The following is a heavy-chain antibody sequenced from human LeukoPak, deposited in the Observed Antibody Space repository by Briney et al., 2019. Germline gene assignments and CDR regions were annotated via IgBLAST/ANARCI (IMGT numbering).Heavy chain of an antibody. CDR1: GIIFSNYW. CDR3: ARGGGYSYGSFDY. D-gene: IGHD5-18*01. Sequence: GGSLRLSCAASGIIFSNYWMHWVRQAPGKGLVWVSRINRDGSSTSYADSVNGRFTISRDNAKNTLYLQMNSLRAEDTAVYYCARGGGYSYGSFDYWGQGTLVTVSS. V-gene: IGHV3-74*01. J-gene: IGHJ4*02. CDR2: INRDGSST.